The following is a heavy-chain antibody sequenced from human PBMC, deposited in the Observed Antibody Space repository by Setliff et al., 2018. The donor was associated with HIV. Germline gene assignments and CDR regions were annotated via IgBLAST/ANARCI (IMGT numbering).Heavy chain of an antibody. J-gene: IGHJ6*02. D-gene: IGHD6-13*01. Sequence: GGSLRLSCAASGFTFSQYGMHWVRQAPGKGLEWVAVVWNDGNNKFYADSVKGRFSISRDNAKNTLYLQMNSLRAEDAAVYYCARDCRVGWVFTYGMDVWGQGTLVTVSS. CDR1: GFTFSQYG. CDR3: ARDCRVGWVFTYGMDV. V-gene: IGHV3-33*08. CDR2: VWNDGNNK.